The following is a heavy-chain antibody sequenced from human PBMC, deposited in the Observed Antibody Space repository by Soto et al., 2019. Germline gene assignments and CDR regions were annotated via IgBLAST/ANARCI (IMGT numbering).Heavy chain of an antibody. CDR2: INPATGAA. CDR1: GYPVTAYY. J-gene: IGHJ3*02. D-gene: IGHD3-3*01. V-gene: IGHV1-2*02. CDR3: ARGGGVGVAGSAAFDM. Sequence: QLHLVQSGAVVKKPGASVTVSCSASGYPVTAYYMHWVRQAPGRGLEWMGGINPATGAAKYTQTFPGRVPKTRDPSTGTVFMELSGLTSEDTAVFYCARGGGVGVAGSAAFDMWGQGTLVTVSS.